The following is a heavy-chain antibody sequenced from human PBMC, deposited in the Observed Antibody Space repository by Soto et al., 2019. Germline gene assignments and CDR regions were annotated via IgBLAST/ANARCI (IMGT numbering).Heavy chain of an antibody. CDR2: IKSESDGGTT. CDR3: ATDWS. J-gene: IGHJ5*02. D-gene: IGHD2-8*02. V-gene: IGHV3-15*01. CDR1: GFMFNKAW. Sequence: EVQLVQSGGGLVKPGGSLRLSCAASGFMFNKAWMSWVRQAPGKGLEWVGRIKSESDGGTTDYAAPVKGRFTISRDDSRNTLYLQMNTLNAEDTAVYYCATDWSWGQGTLVTVSS.